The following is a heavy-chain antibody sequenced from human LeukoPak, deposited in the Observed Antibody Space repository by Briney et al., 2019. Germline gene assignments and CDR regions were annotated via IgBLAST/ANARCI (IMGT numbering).Heavy chain of an antibody. J-gene: IGHJ4*02. CDR3: ARQDPGGFDY. CDR2: IYTSGST. CDR1: GGSISSGSYY. D-gene: IGHD4-23*01. Sequence: PSQTLSLTCTVSGGSISSGSYYWSWIRQPAGKGLEWIGRIYTSGSTNYNPSLKSRVTMSVDTSKNQFSLKLSSVTAADTAVYYCARQDPGGFDYWGQGTLVTVSS. V-gene: IGHV4-61*02.